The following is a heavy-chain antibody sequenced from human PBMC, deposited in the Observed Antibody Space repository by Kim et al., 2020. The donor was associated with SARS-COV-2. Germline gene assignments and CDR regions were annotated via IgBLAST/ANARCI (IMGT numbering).Heavy chain of an antibody. D-gene: IGHD1-26*01. CDR2: IYYSGST. CDR1: GGSISSSSYY. CDR3: ARQPVGARGPYYFDY. Sequence: ETLSLTCTVSGGSISSSSYYWGWIRQPPGKGLEWIGSIYYSGSTYYNPSLKSRVTISVDTSKNQFSLKLSSVTAADTAVYYCARQPVGARGPYYFDYWGQGTLVTVSS. J-gene: IGHJ4*02. V-gene: IGHV4-39*01.